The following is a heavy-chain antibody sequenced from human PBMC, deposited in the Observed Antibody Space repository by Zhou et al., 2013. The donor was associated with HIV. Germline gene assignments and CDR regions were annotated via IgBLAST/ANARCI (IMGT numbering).Heavy chain of an antibody. Sequence: EVQLVESGGGLVKPGGGSLRLSCAASGFTFSSYSMNWVRQAPGKGLEWVSSISSTTSYIYYADSVKGRFTISRDNAKNLLYLQMNSLRAEDTALYYCAKAPTIHERYFDYWGQGTLVTVSS. D-gene: IGHD3-3*01. CDR2: ISSTTSYI. CDR3: AKAPTIHERYFDY. J-gene: IGHJ4*02. V-gene: IGHV3-21*04. CDR1: GFTFSSYS.